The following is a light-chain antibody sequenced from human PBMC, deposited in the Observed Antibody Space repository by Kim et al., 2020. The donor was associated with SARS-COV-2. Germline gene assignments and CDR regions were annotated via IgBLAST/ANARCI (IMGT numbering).Light chain of an antibody. J-gene: IGLJ1*01. CDR3: QVWDSSSDHPGV. CDR1: NIGSKR. CDR2: YDS. Sequence: PGKTARITCGANNIGSKRVHWYQQKPGQAPVLVIYYDSDRPSGIPERFSGSNSGNTATLTISRVEAGDEADYYCQVWDSSSDHPGVFGTGTKVTVL. V-gene: IGLV3-21*04.